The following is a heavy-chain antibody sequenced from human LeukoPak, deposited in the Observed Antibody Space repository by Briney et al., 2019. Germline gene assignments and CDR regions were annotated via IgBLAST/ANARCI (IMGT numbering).Heavy chain of an antibody. CDR2: IYSGGST. V-gene: IGHV3-53*01. CDR3: ARRHYDSSGYSLAPPYPDY. CDR1: GFTVSSNY. Sequence: AGGSLRLSCAASGFTVSSNYMSWVRQAPGKGLEWVSVIYSGGSTYYADSVKGRFTISRDNSKNTLYLQMNSLRAEDTAVYYCARRHYDSSGYSLAPPYPDYWGQGTLVTVSS. D-gene: IGHD3-22*01. J-gene: IGHJ4*02.